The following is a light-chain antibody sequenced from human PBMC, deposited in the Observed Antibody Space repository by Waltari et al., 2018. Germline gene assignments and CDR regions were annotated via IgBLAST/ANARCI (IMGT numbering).Light chain of an antibody. J-gene: IGLJ3*02. Sequence: QSVLTQPPSASGTPGQRVTISCSGRSSNIGSNYVYWYQHVPGAAPKLLIYRNNQRPSGVPDRFSGSKSGTSASLAISGLRSEDDADYYCAAWDDSLSRWLLGGGTKLTVL. CDR1: SSNIGSNY. CDR3: AAWDDSLSRWL. CDR2: RNN. V-gene: IGLV1-47*01.